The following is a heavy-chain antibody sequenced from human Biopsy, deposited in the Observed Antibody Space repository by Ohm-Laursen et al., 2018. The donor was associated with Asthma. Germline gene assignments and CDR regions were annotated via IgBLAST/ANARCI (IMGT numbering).Heavy chain of an antibody. D-gene: IGHD6-19*01. CDR2: ISYDGFNK. CDR1: GFMFRSFG. J-gene: IGHJ4*02. Sequence: SLRLSCTASGFMFRSFGMHWVRQAPGKGLEWVAVISYDGFNKDYGDSVRGRFTISRDFYKNTLYLQMDSLRAEDTAVYYCARGDSSGWSHYYFDYWGQGTLVTVSS. CDR3: ARGDSSGWSHYYFDY. V-gene: IGHV3-30*03.